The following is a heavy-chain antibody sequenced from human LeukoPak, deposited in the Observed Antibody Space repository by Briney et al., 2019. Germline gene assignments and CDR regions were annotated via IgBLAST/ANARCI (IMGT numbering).Heavy chain of an antibody. CDR1: GVSFSGYY. Sequence: SETLSLTCAVYGVSFSGYYWSWIRQPPGKGLEWIGEINHSGSTNYNPSLKSRVTISVDTSKNQFSLKLSSVTAADTAVYYCARGRVYVWGSYRTAFDYWGQGTLVTVSS. V-gene: IGHV4-34*01. CDR2: INHSGST. J-gene: IGHJ4*02. D-gene: IGHD3-16*02. CDR3: ARGRVYVWGSYRTAFDY.